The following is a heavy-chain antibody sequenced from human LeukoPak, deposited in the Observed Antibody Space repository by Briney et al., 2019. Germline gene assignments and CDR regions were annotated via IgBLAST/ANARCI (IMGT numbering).Heavy chain of an antibody. J-gene: IGHJ4*02. Sequence: GRSLRLSCAASGFTFDDYAMHWVRQAPGKGLEWVSGISWNSGSIGYADSVKGRFTTSRDNSKNTLYLQMNSLRAEDTAVYYCAKRRKASPQYSGSYSGYWGQGTLVTVSS. CDR3: AKRRKASPQYSGSYSGY. D-gene: IGHD1-26*01. V-gene: IGHV3-9*01. CDR2: ISWNSGSI. CDR1: GFTFDDYA.